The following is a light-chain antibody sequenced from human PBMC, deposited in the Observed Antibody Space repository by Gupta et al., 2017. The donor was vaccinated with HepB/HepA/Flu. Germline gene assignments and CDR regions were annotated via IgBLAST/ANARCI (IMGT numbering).Light chain of an antibody. CDR2: GAS. V-gene: IGKV3-20*01. CDR3: QQYGSSPLT. CDR1: QSVSSSY. Sequence: EIVLTQSPGTLSLSPGERATLSCRASQSVSSSYLAWYQQIPGQAPRLLIYGASSRATGIPDRSSGSGSGTDFTLIISRLEPEDFAVYYCQQYGSSPLTFGGGTKVEIK. J-gene: IGKJ4*01.